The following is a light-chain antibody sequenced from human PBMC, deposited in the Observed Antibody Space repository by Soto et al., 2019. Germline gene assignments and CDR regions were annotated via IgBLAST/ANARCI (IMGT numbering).Light chain of an antibody. CDR1: QSISSY. V-gene: IGKV3-15*01. Sequence: EIVMTQSPATLSVSPGDRATLSCRASQSISSYLAWYQQKPGQAPRLLIYDASNRATGIPARFSGSGSGTEFTLTISSLQSEDFALYYCHQYNSWPPGTFGQGTKVDIK. J-gene: IGKJ2*01. CDR2: DAS. CDR3: HQYNSWPPGT.